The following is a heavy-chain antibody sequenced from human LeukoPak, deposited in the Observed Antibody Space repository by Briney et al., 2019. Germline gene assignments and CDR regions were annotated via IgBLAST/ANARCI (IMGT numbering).Heavy chain of an antibody. CDR3: ARGGAREILLWFGELLYPIDY. V-gene: IGHV3-30-3*01. Sequence: GGSLRLSCVASGFTFNSYAINWVRQAPGKGLEWVAVISYDGSNKYYADSVKGRFSISRDNSKNTVYLQMNSLRAEDTAVYYCARGGAREILLWFGELLYPIDYWGQGTLVTVSS. CDR2: ISYDGSNK. CDR1: GFTFNSYA. J-gene: IGHJ4*02. D-gene: IGHD3-10*01.